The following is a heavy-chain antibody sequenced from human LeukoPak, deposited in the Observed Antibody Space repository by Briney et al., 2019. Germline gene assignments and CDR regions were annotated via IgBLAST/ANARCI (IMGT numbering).Heavy chain of an antibody. CDR1: GYTFTSYY. D-gene: IGHD2-21*02. CDR2: INPSGGST. J-gene: IGHJ4*02. Sequence: ASVRVSCTASGYTFTSYYMHRVRQAPGQGLEWRGIINPSGGSTSYAQKFQGRVTMTRDTSTSTVYMELSSLRSEDTAVYFCAREVVVTAPLLDYWGQGTLVTVSS. CDR3: AREVVVTAPLLDY. V-gene: IGHV1-46*01.